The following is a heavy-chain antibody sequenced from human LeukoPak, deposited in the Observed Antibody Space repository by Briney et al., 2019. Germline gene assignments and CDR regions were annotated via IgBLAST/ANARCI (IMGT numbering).Heavy chain of an antibody. V-gene: IGHV3-43*02. Sequence: PGGSLRLSCAASGFTFDDYAMHWVRQAPGKGLEWVSLISGDGGSTYYADSVKGRFTTSRDNSKNSLYLQMNSLRTEDTALYYCAQIMITFGGVRDAFDIWGQGTMVTVSS. CDR2: ISGDGGST. CDR3: AQIMITFGGVRDAFDI. D-gene: IGHD3-16*01. J-gene: IGHJ3*02. CDR1: GFTFDDYA.